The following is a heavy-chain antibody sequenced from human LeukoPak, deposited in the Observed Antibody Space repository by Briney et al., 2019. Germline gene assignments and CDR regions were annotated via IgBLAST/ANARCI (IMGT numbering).Heavy chain of an antibody. CDR3: ARGGWYYFDY. J-gene: IGHJ4*02. CDR2: VYYSGSA. CDR1: GGSISTYY. D-gene: IGHD6-19*01. V-gene: IGHV4-59*01. Sequence: PSETLSLTCTVSGGSISTYYWSWIRQPPGKGLEWIGYVYYSGSANYNPSLNSRVTISVDTSKNQFSLNLTSVTAADTAVYYCARGGWYYFDYCGQGTPVTVS.